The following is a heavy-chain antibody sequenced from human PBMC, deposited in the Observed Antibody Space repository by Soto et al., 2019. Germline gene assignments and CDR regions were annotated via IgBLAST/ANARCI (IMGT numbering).Heavy chain of an antibody. J-gene: IGHJ3*02. CDR1: GFTFSSYA. V-gene: IGHV3-23*01. D-gene: IGHD2-15*01. CDR2: ISGSGGST. CDR3: AKVRGCNGGSCIDAFDI. Sequence: EVQLLESGGGLVQPGGSLRLSCAASGFTFSSYAMSWVRQAPGKGLEWVSTISGSGGSTYYADSVKGRFTISRDNFKKALYLQMNSLRAEDTAVYYCAKVRGCNGGSCIDAFDIWGKGTMVTVAS.